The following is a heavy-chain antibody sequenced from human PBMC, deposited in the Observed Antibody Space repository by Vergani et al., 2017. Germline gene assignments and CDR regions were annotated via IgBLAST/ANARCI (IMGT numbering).Heavy chain of an antibody. D-gene: IGHD4-17*01. CDR2: ISWNSRSI. CDR1: GFTFDDYA. J-gene: IGHJ3*02. CDR3: AKGLWGVTTGRDAFDI. Sequence: EVQLVESGGGLVQPGRSLRLSCAASGFTFDDYAVHWVRQAPGKGLEWVSGISWNSRSIGYADSVKGRFTISRDNAKNSLYLQMNSLRAEDTALYYCAKGLWGVTTGRDAFDIWGQGTMVTVSS. V-gene: IGHV3-9*01.